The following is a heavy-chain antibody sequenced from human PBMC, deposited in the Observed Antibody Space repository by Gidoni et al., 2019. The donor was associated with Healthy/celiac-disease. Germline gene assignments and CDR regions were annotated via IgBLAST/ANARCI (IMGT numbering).Heavy chain of an antibody. CDR1: GGTFSSYA. CDR3: ASSPRAGRGYSYPNYYYGMDV. J-gene: IGHJ6*02. Sequence: QVQLVQSGAEVKKPGSSVKVSCKASGGTFSSYAISWVRQAPGQGLEWMGGIIPIFGTANYAQKFQGRVTITADESTSTAYMELSSLRSEDTAVYYCASSPRAGRGYSYPNYYYGMDVWGQGTTVTVSS. V-gene: IGHV1-69*01. D-gene: IGHD5-18*01. CDR2: IIPIFGTA.